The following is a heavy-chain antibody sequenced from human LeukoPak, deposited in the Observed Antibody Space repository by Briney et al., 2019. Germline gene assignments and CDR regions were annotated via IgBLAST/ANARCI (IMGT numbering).Heavy chain of an antibody. CDR3: VRDFNWAFDY. CDR2: TRLRSTWNT. D-gene: IGHD7-27*01. Sequence: SQTPSVTCAITGDSVSSTSVSLNWIIHSPLTPLEYLGRTRLRSTWNTFYSLSVQGRITINADTSRNQVSLRLNSVTPEDTALYYCVRDFNWAFDYWGQGTLVTVSS. CDR1: GDSVSSTSVS. J-gene: IGHJ4*02. V-gene: IGHV6-1*01.